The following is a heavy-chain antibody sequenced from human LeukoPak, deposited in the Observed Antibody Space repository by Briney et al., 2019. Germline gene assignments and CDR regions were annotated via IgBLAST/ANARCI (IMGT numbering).Heavy chain of an antibody. J-gene: IGHJ4*02. CDR2: IYTSGST. CDR3: ASQRASRPFDY. D-gene: IGHD6-6*01. Sequence: TTSQTLSLTCTVSGGSISSGSYYWSWIRQPAGKGLEWIGRIYTSGSTNYNPSLKSRVTISVDTSKNQFSLKLSSVTAADTALYYCASQRASRPFDYWGQGTLVTVSS. CDR1: GGSISSGSYY. V-gene: IGHV4-61*02.